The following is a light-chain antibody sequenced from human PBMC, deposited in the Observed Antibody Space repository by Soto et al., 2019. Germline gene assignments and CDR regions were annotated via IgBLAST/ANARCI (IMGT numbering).Light chain of an antibody. V-gene: IGLV3-21*04. CDR1: NIGGKS. J-gene: IGLJ7*01. CDR3: QVWNSNSDHPV. Sequence: SYELTQPPSVSVAPGETAKITCEGNNIGGKSVHWYQQKPGQAPVVVIYYDSDRPSGIPERFSGSNSRNTATLTISGVEAGDEAXXXCQVWNSNSDHPVFGGGTQLTVL. CDR2: YDS.